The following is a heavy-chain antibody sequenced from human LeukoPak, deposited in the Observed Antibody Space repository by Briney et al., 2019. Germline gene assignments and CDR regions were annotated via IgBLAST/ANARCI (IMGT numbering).Heavy chain of an antibody. J-gene: IGHJ6*03. CDR3: ARGYSSGWHESYYYYYYYMDV. Sequence: GASVKVSCKASGYTFTSYDINWVRQATGQGLEWMGWMNPNSGNTGYAQKFQGRVTMTRNTSISTAYMELSSLRSEDTAVYYCARGYSSGWHESYYYYYYYMDVWGKGTTVTVSS. D-gene: IGHD6-19*01. CDR2: MNPNSGNT. CDR1: GYTFTSYD. V-gene: IGHV1-8*01.